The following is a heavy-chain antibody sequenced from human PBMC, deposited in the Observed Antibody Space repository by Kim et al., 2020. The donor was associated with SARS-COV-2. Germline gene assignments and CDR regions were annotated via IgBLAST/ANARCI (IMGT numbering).Heavy chain of an antibody. J-gene: IGHJ6*02. V-gene: IGHV3-9*01. CDR3: AKVQGYYYGMDV. Sequence: GYADSVKGRFTISRDNAKNSLYLQMNSLRAEDTALYYCAKVQGYYYGMDVWGQGTTVTVSS.